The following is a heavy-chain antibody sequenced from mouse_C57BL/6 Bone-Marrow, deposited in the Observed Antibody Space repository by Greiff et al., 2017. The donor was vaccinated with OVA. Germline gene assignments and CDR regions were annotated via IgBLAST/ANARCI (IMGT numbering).Heavy chain of an antibody. CDR1: GYTFTSYW. D-gene: IGHD1-1*01. V-gene: IGHV1-50*01. Sequence: VQLQQSGAELLKPGASVKLSCKASGYTFTSYWMQWVKQRPGQGLEWIGEIDPSDSYTNYNQKFKGKATLTVDTSSSTAYMQLSSLTSEDSAVYYCARGDYFLAYWGQGTLVTVSA. CDR2: IDPSDSYT. CDR3: ARGDYFLAY. J-gene: IGHJ3*01.